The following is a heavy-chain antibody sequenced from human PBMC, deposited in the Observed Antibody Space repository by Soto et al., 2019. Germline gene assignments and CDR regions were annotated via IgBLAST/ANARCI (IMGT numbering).Heavy chain of an antibody. CDR2: IWYDGSNK. CDR1: GFTFSSYG. CDR3: ARDGELERTLGYYYYYYMDV. Sequence: GGSLRLSCAASGFTFSSYGMHWVRQAPGKGLEWVAVIWYDGSNKYYADSVKGRFTISRDNSKNTLYLQMNSLRAEDTAVYYCARDGELERTLGYYYYYYMDVWGKGTTVTVSS. V-gene: IGHV3-33*01. J-gene: IGHJ6*03. D-gene: IGHD1-1*01.